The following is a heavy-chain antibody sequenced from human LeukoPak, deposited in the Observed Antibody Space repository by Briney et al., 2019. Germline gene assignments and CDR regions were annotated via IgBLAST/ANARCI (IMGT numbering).Heavy chain of an antibody. CDR3: AKGSNYFFDY. CDR1: GFTFSSYW. V-gene: IGHV3-7*01. J-gene: IGHJ4*02. D-gene: IGHD1-1*01. CDR2: LKQDGSEK. Sequence: GGSLRLSCAASGFTFSSYWMTWVRQAPGKGLEWVASLKQDGSEKTYVDSVKGRFTISRDNAKNSLYLQMNSLRADDTAVYYCAKGSNYFFDYWGQGSLVTVSS.